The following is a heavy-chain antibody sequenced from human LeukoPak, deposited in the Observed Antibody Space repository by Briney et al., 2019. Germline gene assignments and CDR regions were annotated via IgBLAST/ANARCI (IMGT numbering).Heavy chain of an antibody. CDR1: GFTFSSYG. J-gene: IGHJ4*02. V-gene: IGHV3-30*02. CDR2: IRYDGSNK. CDR3: ARGYLGRAVAGTFGY. Sequence: GGSLRLPCAASGFTFSSYGIHWVRQAPGKGLEWVAFIRYDGSNKHYADSVKGRFTISRDNSKNTLYLQMNSLRAEDTAVYYCARGYLGRAVAGTFGYWGQGTLVTVSS. D-gene: IGHD6-19*01.